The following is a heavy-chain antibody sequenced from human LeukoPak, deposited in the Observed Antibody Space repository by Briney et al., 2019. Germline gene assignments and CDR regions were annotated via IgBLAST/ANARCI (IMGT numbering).Heavy chain of an antibody. V-gene: IGHV5-51*01. CDR3: ATGDYSEYNWFDP. CDR1: GFSFTSYW. CDR2: IYPGDSDT. D-gene: IGHD4-17*01. Sequence: GESLKISCEGFGFSFTSYWIAWGRRMPGKGLEGMVGIYPGDSDTRYSPSFQGQVTIAAGKSMGLAFLEWNSLKASDSAVYYCATGDYSEYNWFDPWGQGTLVTVSS. J-gene: IGHJ5*02.